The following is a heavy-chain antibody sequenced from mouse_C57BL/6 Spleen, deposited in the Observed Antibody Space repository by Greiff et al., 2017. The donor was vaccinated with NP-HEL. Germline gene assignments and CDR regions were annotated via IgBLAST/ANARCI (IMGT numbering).Heavy chain of an antibody. CDR2: INPSSGYT. V-gene: IGHV1-4*01. D-gene: IGHD1-1*01. J-gene: IGHJ2*01. CDR1: GYTFTSYT. CDR3: ARSPPYGSRGLDY. Sequence: VQLQQSGAELARPGASVKMSCKASGYTFTSYTMHWVKQRPGQGLEWIGYINPSSGYTKYNQKFKDKATLTADKSSSTAYMQLSSLTSEDSAVYYCARSPPYGSRGLDYWGQGTTLTVSS.